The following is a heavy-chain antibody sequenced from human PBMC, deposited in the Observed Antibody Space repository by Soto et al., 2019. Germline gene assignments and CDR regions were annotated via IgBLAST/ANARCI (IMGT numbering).Heavy chain of an antibody. D-gene: IGHD3-3*01. J-gene: IGHJ6*02. CDR1: GFTFSSYC. CDR2: ISYDGSNK. CDR3: AKETYDFWSGYYRMYYYYGIEV. V-gene: IGHV3-30*18. Sequence: GGSLRLSCAASGFTFSSYCMHWVRQAPGKGLEWVAFISYDGSNKYYADSVKGRFTISRDNSKNTLYLQMNSLRAEDTAVYYCAKETYDFWSGYYRMYYYYGIEVWGQGTTVTDPS.